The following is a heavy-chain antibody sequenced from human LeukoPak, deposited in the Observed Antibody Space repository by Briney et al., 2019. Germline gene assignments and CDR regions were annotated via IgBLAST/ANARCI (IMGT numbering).Heavy chain of an antibody. CDR2: IIPIFGTA. CDR3: ARGGFHRPRNDLWSGYYSMEVDY. D-gene: IGHD3-3*01. J-gene: IGHJ4*02. V-gene: IGHV1-69*13. CDR1: GGTFSSYA. Sequence: ASVKVSCKASGGTFSSYAISWVRQAPGQGLEWMGGIIPIFGTANYAQKFQGRVTITADESTSTAYMELSSLRSEDTAVYYCARGGFHRPRNDLWSGYYSMEVDYRGQGTLVTVSS.